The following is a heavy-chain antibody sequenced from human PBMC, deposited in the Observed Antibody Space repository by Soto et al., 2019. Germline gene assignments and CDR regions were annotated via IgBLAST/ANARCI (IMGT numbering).Heavy chain of an antibody. D-gene: IGHD1-26*01. CDR3: ARDTGGSYDY. V-gene: IGHV3-72*01. CDR1: GFTFSDYY. Sequence: EVQLVESGGGLVQPGGSLRLSCAASGFTFSDYYMDWVRQVPGKGLEWVGRSRNKANSYNTEYAASVKGRFSISRDGSKDSKYLQMNSLKTEDTAVYYCARDTGGSYDYWGQGALVTVSS. CDR2: SRNKANSYNT. J-gene: IGHJ4*02.